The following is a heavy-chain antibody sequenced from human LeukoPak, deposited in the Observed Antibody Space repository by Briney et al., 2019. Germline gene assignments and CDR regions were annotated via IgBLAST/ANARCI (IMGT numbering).Heavy chain of an antibody. CDR3: ARRTWDYYDSSGYYY. CDR2: IYTSGST. Sequence: PSETLSLTCTVSGGSISSYYWSWIRQPAGKGLEWIGRIYTSGSTNYNPSLKSRVTISVDTSKNQFSLKLTSVTAADTAVYYCARRTWDYYDSSGYYYWGQGTLVTVSS. CDR1: GGSISSYY. V-gene: IGHV4-4*07. J-gene: IGHJ4*02. D-gene: IGHD3-22*01.